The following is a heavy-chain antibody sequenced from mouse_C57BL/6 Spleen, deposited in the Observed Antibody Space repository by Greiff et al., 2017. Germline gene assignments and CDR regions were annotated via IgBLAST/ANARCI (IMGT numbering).Heavy chain of an antibody. CDR3: ARRPRYYYGSSYDY. CDR1: GYTFTSYG. D-gene: IGHD1-1*01. Sequence: VQLQQSGAELVRPGSSVKMSCKTSGYTFTSYGINWVKQRPGQGLEWIGYIYIGNGYTEYHEKFKGKATLTSDTSSSTAYMQLSSLTSEDSAIYFCARRPRYYYGSSYDYWGQGTTLTVSS. J-gene: IGHJ2*01. CDR2: IYIGNGYT. V-gene: IGHV1-58*01.